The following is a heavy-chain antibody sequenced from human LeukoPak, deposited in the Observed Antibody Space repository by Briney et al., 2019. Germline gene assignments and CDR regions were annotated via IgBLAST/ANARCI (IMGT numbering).Heavy chain of an antibody. D-gene: IGHD3-22*01. CDR1: GFTFDDYA. CDR3: AKDRGSYYGSSGYFGY. V-gene: IGHV3-9*01. CDR2: ISWNSGSI. J-gene: IGHJ4*02. Sequence: PGRSLRLSCAASGFTFDDYAMHWVRQAPGKGLEWVSGISWNSGSIGYADSVKGRFTISRDNAKNSLYLQMNSLRAEDTALYYCAKDRGSYYGSSGYFGYWGQGTLVTVSS.